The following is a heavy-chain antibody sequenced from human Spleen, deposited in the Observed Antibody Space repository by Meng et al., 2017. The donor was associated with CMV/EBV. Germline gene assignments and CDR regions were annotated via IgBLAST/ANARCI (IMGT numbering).Heavy chain of an antibody. D-gene: IGHD3-22*01. Sequence: GGSLRLSCAASGFTFSVYSMIWVRQAPGKGLEWVSTISSSSSFISYVDSVKGRFTISRDNAENSVYLHVNGLRAEDTAVYFCARESSGSFVLDVWGQGTTVTVSS. V-gene: IGHV3-21*01. J-gene: IGHJ6*02. CDR2: ISSSSSFI. CDR1: GFTFSVYS. CDR3: ARESSGSFVLDV.